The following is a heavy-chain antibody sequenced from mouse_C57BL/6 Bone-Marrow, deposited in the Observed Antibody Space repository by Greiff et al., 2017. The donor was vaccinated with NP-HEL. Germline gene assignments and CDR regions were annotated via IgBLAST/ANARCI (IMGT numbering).Heavy chain of an antibody. CDR2: IRSKSNNYAT. J-gene: IGHJ4*01. Sequence: GGGLVQPKGSLKLSCAASGFSFNTYAMNWVRQAPGKGLEWVARIRSKSNNYATYYADSVKDRFTISRDDSESMLYLQMNNLKTEDTAMYYCVRHSYDYDGYYAMDYWGQGTSVTVSS. D-gene: IGHD2-4*01. CDR1: GFSFNTYA. V-gene: IGHV10-1*01. CDR3: VRHSYDYDGYYAMDY.